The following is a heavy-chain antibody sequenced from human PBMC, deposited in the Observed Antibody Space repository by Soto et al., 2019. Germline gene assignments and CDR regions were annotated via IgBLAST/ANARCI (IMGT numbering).Heavy chain of an antibody. V-gene: IGHV3-30*18. Sequence: PGGSLRLSCAASGFTFSSYGMHWVRQAPGKGLEWVAVISYDGSNKYYADSVKGRFTISRDNSKNTLYLQMNSLRAEDTAVYYCANDLPSSRGVFVYWRHGTLVTVSS. CDR1: GFTFSSYG. J-gene: IGHJ4*01. CDR3: ANDLPSSRGVFVY. CDR2: ISYDGSNK. D-gene: IGHD3-16*01.